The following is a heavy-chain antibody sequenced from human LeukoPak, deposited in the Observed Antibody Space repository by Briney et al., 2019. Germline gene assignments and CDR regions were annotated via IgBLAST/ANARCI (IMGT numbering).Heavy chain of an antibody. J-gene: IGHJ3*02. Sequence: ASVKVSCKASGYTFTSYYVNWVRQAPGQGFEWMGIINPSGGSTSYTQKFQGRVTMTRDTSISTAYMELSSLKSDDTAVYYCARDRNSGSSLDIWGQGTMLTVSS. V-gene: IGHV1-46*01. CDR3: ARDRNSGSSLDI. D-gene: IGHD6-6*01. CDR2: INPSGGST. CDR1: GYTFTSYY.